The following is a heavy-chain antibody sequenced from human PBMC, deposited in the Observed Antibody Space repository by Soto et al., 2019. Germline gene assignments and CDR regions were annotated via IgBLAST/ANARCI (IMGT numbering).Heavy chain of an antibody. J-gene: IGHJ4*02. V-gene: IGHV4-31*03. CDR1: GGSISSGGYY. Sequence: SETLSLTCTVSGGSISSGGYYWSWIRQHPGKGLEWIGYIYYSGSTYYNPSLKSRVTISVDTSKNQFSLKLSSVTAADTAVYYCAREVSYDSSGYSPRPTFDYWGQGTLVTVSS. D-gene: IGHD3-22*01. CDR2: IYYSGST. CDR3: AREVSYDSSGYSPRPTFDY.